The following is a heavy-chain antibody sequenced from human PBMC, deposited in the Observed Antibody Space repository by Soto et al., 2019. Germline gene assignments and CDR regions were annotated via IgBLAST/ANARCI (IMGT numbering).Heavy chain of an antibody. V-gene: IGHV5-10-1*01. CDR2: IDPSDSYT. J-gene: IGHJ4*01. CDR3: ARVTPQHSWSGSRVY. Sequence: GESLKISCKGSGYIVTSYCSSWVRQMPGKGLEWMGRIDPSDSYTNYSPSFQGHVTMSADKDISTAYLQWSSLKASDTGMSSCARVTPQHSWSGSRVYWGNGPPLTASS. CDR1: GYIVTSYC. D-gene: IGHD3-3*02.